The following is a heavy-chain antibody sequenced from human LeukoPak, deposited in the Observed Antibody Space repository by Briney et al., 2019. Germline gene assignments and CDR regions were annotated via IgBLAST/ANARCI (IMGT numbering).Heavy chain of an antibody. D-gene: IGHD3-22*01. CDR3: ARAPTYYYDSSGPRFDP. CDR2: IYYSGST. V-gene: IGHV4-59*01. J-gene: IGHJ5*02. Sequence: SETLSLTCTVSGGSISSYYWSWIRQPPRKGLEWSGYIYYSGSTNYNPSLKSRVTISVDTSKNQFSLKLSSVTAADTAVYYCARAPTYYYDSSGPRFDPWGQGTLVTVSS. CDR1: GGSISSYY.